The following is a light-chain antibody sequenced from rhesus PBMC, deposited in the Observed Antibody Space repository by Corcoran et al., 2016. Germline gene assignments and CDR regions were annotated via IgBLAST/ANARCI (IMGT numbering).Light chain of an antibody. CDR3: QHGYGTPFT. V-gene: IGKV1-74*01. J-gene: IGKJ3*01. CDR2: KAS. Sequence: DIQMTQSPSSLSASVGDRVTITCRASENVNNDLNWYQQKPGKAPKLLIYKASTLQSGVPSRFSGSGSGTAYTFTISSLQPEDVATYYGQHGYGTPFTFGPGTKLDIK. CDR1: ENVNND.